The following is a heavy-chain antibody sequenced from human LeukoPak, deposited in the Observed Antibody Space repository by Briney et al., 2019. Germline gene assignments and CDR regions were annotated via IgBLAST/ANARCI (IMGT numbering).Heavy chain of an antibody. Sequence: PSETLSLTCTGSGGSISSYYWSWIRQPPGKGLEWIGYIYYSGSTNYNPSLKSRVAISVDTSKNQFSLKLSSVTAADTAVYYCARGVVAARFWFDPWGQGTLVTVSS. CDR2: IYYSGST. J-gene: IGHJ5*02. CDR3: ARGVVAARFWFDP. V-gene: IGHV4-59*01. D-gene: IGHD2-15*01. CDR1: GGSISSYY.